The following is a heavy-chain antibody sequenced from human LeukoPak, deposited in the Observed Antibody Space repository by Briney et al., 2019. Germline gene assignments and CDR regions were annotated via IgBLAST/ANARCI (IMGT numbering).Heavy chain of an antibody. V-gene: IGHV4-31*03. J-gene: IGHJ3*02. CDR3: ARAWSFWSGYYRVGDAFDI. Sequence: SQTLSLTCTVSGGSISSGGYYWSWIRQHPGQGLEWIGYIYYSGSTYYNPSLKSRVTISVDTSKNQFSLKLSSVTAADTAVYYCARAWSFWSGYYRVGDAFDIWGQGTMVTVSS. CDR1: GGSISSGGYY. D-gene: IGHD3-3*01. CDR2: IYYSGST.